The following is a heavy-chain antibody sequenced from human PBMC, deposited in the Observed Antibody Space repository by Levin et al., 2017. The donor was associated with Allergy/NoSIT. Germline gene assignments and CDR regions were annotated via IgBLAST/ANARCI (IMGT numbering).Heavy chain of an antibody. Sequence: LSLTCAASGFTFSSSAMSWVRPAPGKGLEWVSAISGSGGSTYYADSVKGRFTISRDNSKNTLYLQMNSLRAEDTAVYYCAKDIAVAGLHYWGQGTLVTVSS. J-gene: IGHJ4*02. V-gene: IGHV3-23*01. CDR2: ISGSGGST. D-gene: IGHD6-19*01. CDR3: AKDIAVAGLHY. CDR1: GFTFSSSA.